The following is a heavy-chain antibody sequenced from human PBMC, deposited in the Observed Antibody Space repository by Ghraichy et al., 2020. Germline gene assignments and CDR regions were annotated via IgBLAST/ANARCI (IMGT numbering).Heavy chain of an antibody. D-gene: IGHD3-22*01. J-gene: IGHJ3*02. CDR1: GYTFTSYY. CDR3: ARAIGDSSGYFYAFDI. CDR2: INPSGGST. V-gene: IGHV1-46*01. Sequence: ASVKVSCKASGYTFTSYYMHWVRQAPGQGLEWMGIINPSGGSTSYAQKFQGRVTMTRDTSTSTVYMELSSLRSEDTAVYYCARAIGDSSGYFYAFDIWGQGTMVTVSS.